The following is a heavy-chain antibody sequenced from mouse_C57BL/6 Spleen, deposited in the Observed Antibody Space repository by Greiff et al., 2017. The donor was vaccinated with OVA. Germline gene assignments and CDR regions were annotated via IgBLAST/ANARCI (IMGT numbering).Heavy chain of an antibody. CDR3: ARIRIYDGYYGFAY. J-gene: IGHJ3*01. CDR1: GYTFTSYW. V-gene: IGHV1-55*01. CDR2: IYPGSGST. Sequence: QVQLQQPGAELVKPGASVKMSCKASGYTFTSYWITWVKQRPGQGLEWIGDIYPGSGSTNYNEKFKSKATLTVDTSSSTAYMQLSSLTSEDSAVYYCARIRIYDGYYGFAYWGQGTLVTVSA. D-gene: IGHD2-3*01.